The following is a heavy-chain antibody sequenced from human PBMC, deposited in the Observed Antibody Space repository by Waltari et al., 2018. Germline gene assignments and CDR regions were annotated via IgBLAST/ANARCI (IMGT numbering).Heavy chain of an antibody. D-gene: IGHD3-3*01. CDR1: GGSISSGGYS. J-gene: IGHJ6*03. CDR3: ARDRVYYDFWSGYRRYYYYMDV. V-gene: IGHV4-30-2*01. CDR2: IYHSGST. Sequence: QLQLQESGSGLVKPSQTLSLTCAVSGGSISSGGYSWSWLRQPPGKGLEWIGYIYHSGSTYYNPSLKSRVTISVDRSKNQFSLKLSSVTAADTAVYYCARDRVYYDFWSGYRRYYYYMDVWGKGTTVTVSS.